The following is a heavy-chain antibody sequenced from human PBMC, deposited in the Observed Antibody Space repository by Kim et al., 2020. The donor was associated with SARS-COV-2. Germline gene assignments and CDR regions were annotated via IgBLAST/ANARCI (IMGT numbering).Heavy chain of an antibody. CDR2: INPSGGST. Sequence: ASVKVSCKASGYTFTSYYMHWVRQAPGQGLEWMGIINPSGGSTSYAQKFQGRVTMTRDTSTSTVYMELSSLRSEDTAVYYCARDPQIFGVVIILGGFDYWGQGTLVTVSS. CDR3: ARDPQIFGVVIILGGFDY. J-gene: IGHJ4*02. V-gene: IGHV1-46*01. D-gene: IGHD3-3*01. CDR1: GYTFTSYY.